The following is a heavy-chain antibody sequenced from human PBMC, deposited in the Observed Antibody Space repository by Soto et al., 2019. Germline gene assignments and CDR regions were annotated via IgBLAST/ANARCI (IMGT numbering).Heavy chain of an antibody. D-gene: IGHD6-13*01. J-gene: IGHJ4*02. V-gene: IGHV3-30*18. CDR3: AKDSSSSWYGADY. Sequence: VQLVESGGGVVQPGRSLRLPCAASGFTFSSYGMQWVRQAPGKGLEWVALISYDGSDRYYADSVKGRFTISRDNSKNTLYLQMDSLRAEDTAVYYCAKDSSSSWYGADYWGQGTLVTVSS. CDR2: ISYDGSDR. CDR1: GFTFSSYG.